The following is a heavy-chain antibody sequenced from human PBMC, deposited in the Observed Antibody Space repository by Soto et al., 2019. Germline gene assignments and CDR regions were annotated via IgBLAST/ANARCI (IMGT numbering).Heavy chain of an antibody. CDR3: AREQQLPGGVRYFDY. D-gene: IGHD6-13*01. CDR1: GFTFSSYW. J-gene: IGHJ4*02. Sequence: GESLKISCAASGFTFSSYWMHWVRQAPGKGLVWVSRINSDGSSTSYADSVKGRFTISRDNAKNTLYLQMNSLRAEDTAVYYCAREQQLPGGVRYFDYWGQGTLVTVSS. CDR2: INSDGSST. V-gene: IGHV3-74*01.